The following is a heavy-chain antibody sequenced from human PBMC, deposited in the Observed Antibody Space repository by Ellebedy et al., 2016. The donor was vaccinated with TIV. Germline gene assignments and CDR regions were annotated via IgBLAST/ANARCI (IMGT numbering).Heavy chain of an antibody. J-gene: IGHJ4*02. CDR2: IKQDGSER. Sequence: GESLKISCAASGFTFSSYWMSWVRQAPGKGLEWVASIKQDGSERPYVDSVKGRFTISRDNAKNSLYLQISSLRAEDTAVYYCARDQGCAVAGTTRFDCWGQGTLVTVSS. CDR1: GFTFSSYW. CDR3: ARDQGCAVAGTTRFDC. D-gene: IGHD6-19*01. V-gene: IGHV3-7*01.